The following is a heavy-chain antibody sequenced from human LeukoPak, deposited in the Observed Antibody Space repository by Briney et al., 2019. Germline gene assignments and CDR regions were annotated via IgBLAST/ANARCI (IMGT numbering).Heavy chain of an antibody. J-gene: IGHJ3*02. CDR3: ARRVVFMITFGGVIAPGAFDI. CDR2: MNHRGST. D-gene: IGHD3-16*02. V-gene: IGHV4-34*01. Sequence: PSETLSLTCAVYGGSFSGYYWSWLRQPPGKGLEWIGEMNHRGSTYYNPSLKSRVTISVDTSKNQFSLKLSSVTAADTAVYYCARRVVFMITFGGVIAPGAFDIWGQGTMVTVSS. CDR1: GGSFSGYY.